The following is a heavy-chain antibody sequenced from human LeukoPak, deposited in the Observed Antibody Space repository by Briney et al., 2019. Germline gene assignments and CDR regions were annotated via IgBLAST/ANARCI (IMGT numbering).Heavy chain of an antibody. J-gene: IGHJ4*02. CDR3: ARDWYCDKTGCRDHFAY. D-gene: IGHD2/OR15-2a*01. V-gene: IGHV1-18*04. CDR1: GYTFTSYG. CDR2: ISTDKGIT. Sequence: ASVNVSCKSSGYTFTSYGISWVRQAPGQGLEWVGWISTDKGITSYAPQAQGRVIIPTDTSTSTAYMDLRSLRSADTAVYYCARDWYCDKTGCRDHFAYWGQGTLVTVSS.